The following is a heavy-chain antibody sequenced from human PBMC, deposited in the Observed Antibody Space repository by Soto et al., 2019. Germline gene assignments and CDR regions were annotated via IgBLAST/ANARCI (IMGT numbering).Heavy chain of an antibody. CDR1: GASVSGYC. V-gene: IGHV4-34*01. D-gene: IGHD6-6*01. J-gene: IGHJ5*02. Sequence: ATLSLTCAVYGASVSGYCWSWIRQPPGKGLEWIGEINHSGSTNYNPSLKSRVTISVDTSKNQFSLKLSSVTAADTAVYYCARYSSSSVWFDPWGQGTLVTVSS. CDR2: INHSGST. CDR3: ARYSSSSVWFDP.